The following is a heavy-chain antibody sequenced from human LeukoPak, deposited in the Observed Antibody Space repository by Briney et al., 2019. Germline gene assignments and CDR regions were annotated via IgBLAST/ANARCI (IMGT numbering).Heavy chain of an antibody. V-gene: IGHV3-11*04. D-gene: IGHD3-3*01. CDR1: GFTFSDYY. J-gene: IGHJ3*02. CDR3: ARRDWVSGAVRAFVI. CDR2: ISNDSVDK. Sequence: GGSLRLSRVGSGFTFSDYYMSWIRQVPGKGLEWVSYISNDSVDKYCVDSVRGRFTISRDNAKKSMYLQMSGLRVEDTAVYYCARRDWVSGAVRAFVIWGQGTMVTVSS.